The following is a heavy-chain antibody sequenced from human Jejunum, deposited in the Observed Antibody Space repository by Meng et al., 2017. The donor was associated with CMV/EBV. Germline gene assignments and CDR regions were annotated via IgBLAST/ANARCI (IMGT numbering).Heavy chain of an antibody. V-gene: IGHV3-15*07. Sequence: CAAYGFTFSGPCMNWVRQAPGKGLEWVGRIKNKAAGATTDYAAPVKGRFTISRDDAKNTLYLQRNSLRDEDTAVYFCARGGSTGLAQWGQGTLVTVSS. CDR3: ARGGSTGLAQ. CDR2: IKNKAAGATT. CDR1: GFTFSGPC. J-gene: IGHJ4*02. D-gene: IGHD3-16*01.